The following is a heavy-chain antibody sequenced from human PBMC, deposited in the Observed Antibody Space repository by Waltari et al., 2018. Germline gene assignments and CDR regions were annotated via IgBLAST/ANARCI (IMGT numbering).Heavy chain of an antibody. CDR2: MNPNSGHT. D-gene: IGHD5-12*01. J-gene: IGHJ5*02. CDR3: AIGRDVFAGYDYNWFDP. CDR1: GYTFTTYE. V-gene: IGHV1-8*02. Sequence: QVQLVQSGAEVRKPGASVKVSCKTSGYTFTTYEINWVRQATGQGLEWMGGMNPNSGHTVYAQKFQGRVTMTRDTSMSTAYLELSSLRSDDTALYYCAIGRDVFAGYDYNWFDPWGQGTLVTVSS.